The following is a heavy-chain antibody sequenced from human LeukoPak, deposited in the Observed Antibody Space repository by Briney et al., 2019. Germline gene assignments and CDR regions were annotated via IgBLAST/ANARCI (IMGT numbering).Heavy chain of an antibody. Sequence: PGGSLRLSCAASGFTSSSYWMSWVRQAPGKGLEWVANINQDGSEKNYVDSLKGRFTISRDNAKNSLYLQMNSLRAEDTALYYCAKDRSDTAMVYNFDYWGQGTLVTVSS. D-gene: IGHD5-18*01. J-gene: IGHJ4*02. CDR2: INQDGSEK. CDR1: GFTSSSYW. CDR3: AKDRSDTAMVYNFDY. V-gene: IGHV3-7*03.